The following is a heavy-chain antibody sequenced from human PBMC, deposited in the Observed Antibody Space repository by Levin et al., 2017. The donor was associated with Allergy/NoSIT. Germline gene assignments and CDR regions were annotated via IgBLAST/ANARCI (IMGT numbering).Heavy chain of an antibody. V-gene: IGHV4-59*08. CDR2: IHYTGYT. J-gene: IGHJ5*02. CDR3: ARSAHVTVIPAAIFAFDP. Sequence: SQTLSLTCTVSGGSISSYYWSWIRQSPGKRPEWIGYIHYTGYTNYSPSLKSRVTISLDTSKNQFSLKLTSLSAADTAVYSFARSAHVTVIPAAIFAFDPWGQGILVTVSS. D-gene: IGHD2-2*01. CDR1: GGSISSYY.